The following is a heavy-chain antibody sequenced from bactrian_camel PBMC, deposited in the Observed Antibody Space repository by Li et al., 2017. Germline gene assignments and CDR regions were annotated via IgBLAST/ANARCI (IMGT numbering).Heavy chain of an antibody. J-gene: IGHJ4*01. V-gene: IGHV3-3*01. CDR2: IHLRGHFT. Sequence: HVQLVESGGDSVQAGGSLRLSCAAPGYNYDTYCMGWFRQSPGKEREGVAAIHLRGHFTRYADSVAGRFTLAQDNAKKTLYQQMNDLKPEDTAMYYCAADRDDNVPPSLVLDSRRYNYWARGPRSPSP. CDR3: AADRDDNVPPSLVLDSRRYNY. CDR1: GYNYDTYC.